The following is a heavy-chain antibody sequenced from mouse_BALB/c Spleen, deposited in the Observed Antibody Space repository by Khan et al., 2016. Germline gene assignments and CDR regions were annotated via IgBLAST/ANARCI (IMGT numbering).Heavy chain of an antibody. CDR1: GYNFTIYT. V-gene: IGHV1-4*01. D-gene: IGHD1-3*01. J-gene: IGHJ2*01. CDR2: INHSSGNT. CDR3: ARSRRMGDNYFLDH. Sequence: QVQLKESGAELARPGASVKMSCKASGYNFTIYTMHWVKQRTGQGLEWIGYINHSSGNTNYNQQFKDKATLTSFKSPSTAYMQLASLTSENSAVHYSARSRRMGDNYFLDHWRQGTTRTGSS.